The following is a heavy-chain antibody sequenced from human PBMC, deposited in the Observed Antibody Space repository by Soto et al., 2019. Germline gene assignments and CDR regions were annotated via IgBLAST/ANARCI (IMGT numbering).Heavy chain of an antibody. J-gene: IGHJ6*02. CDR1: GFTFSSYA. V-gene: IGHV3-30-3*01. CDR2: ISYDGSNK. D-gene: IGHD2-2*01. Sequence: GESLQISCAASGFTFSSYAMHWVRQAPGKGLEWVAVISYDGSNKYYADSVKGRFTISRDNSKNTLYLQMNSLRAEDTAVYYCARDRDCSSTSCYRYYYYGMDVWGQGTTVTVSS. CDR3: ARDRDCSSTSCYRYYYYGMDV.